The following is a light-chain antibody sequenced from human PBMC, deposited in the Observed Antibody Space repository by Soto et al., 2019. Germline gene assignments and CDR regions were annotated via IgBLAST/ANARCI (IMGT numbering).Light chain of an antibody. Sequence: QSALTQPASVSGSPGQSITISCTGTSSDVGGYNHVSWYQQHPGKAPKFLIYDVSNRPSGVSNRFSGSKSGNTASLTISGLQAEDDTDYYCSSYTSTSTPVVFGGGTKLTVL. CDR2: DVS. V-gene: IGLV2-14*03. J-gene: IGLJ2*01. CDR3: SSYTSTSTPVV. CDR1: SSDVGGYNH.